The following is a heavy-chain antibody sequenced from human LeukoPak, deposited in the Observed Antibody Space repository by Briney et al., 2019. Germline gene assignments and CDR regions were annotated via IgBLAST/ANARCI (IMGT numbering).Heavy chain of an antibody. J-gene: IGHJ6*03. D-gene: IGHD2-2*01. V-gene: IGHV3-53*01. CDR3: ARGVGSTRAYYMDV. Sequence: PGGSLTLSCAASGFTVSSNYMSWVRQAPGKGLEWVSVIYSGGSTYYAASVKGRFTISRDNSKNTLYLQMNSLRAEDTAVYYCARGVGSTRAYYMDVWGKGTTVTVSS. CDR1: GFTVSSNY. CDR2: IYSGGST.